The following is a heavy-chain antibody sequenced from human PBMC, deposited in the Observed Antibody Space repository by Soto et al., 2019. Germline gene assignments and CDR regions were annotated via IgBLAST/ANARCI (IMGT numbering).Heavy chain of an antibody. CDR3: AKVSGSYSPRFDY. D-gene: IGHD3-10*01. CDR2: ISGSGGST. Sequence: EVQLLESGGGLVQPGGSLRLSCAASGFTFSSYAMSWVRQDPGKGLEWVSAISGSGGSTYYADAVKGRFTISRDNSKNTLYLQMNSLRAEDTAVYYCAKVSGSYSPRFDYWGQGTLVTVSS. V-gene: IGHV3-23*01. CDR1: GFTFSSYA. J-gene: IGHJ4*02.